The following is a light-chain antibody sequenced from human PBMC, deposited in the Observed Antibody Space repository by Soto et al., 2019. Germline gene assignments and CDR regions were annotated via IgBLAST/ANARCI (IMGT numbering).Light chain of an antibody. CDR3: CLNAGRRTPDV. V-gene: IGLV2-23*02. Sequence: QSVLTQPASVCGSPGTSITISCTRPSSDVGSYNLVSWYQQHPGKAPKLMIYAVSKRPSGVSNGFAGSKSGITASLTISGLQAENEADYYCCLNAGRRTPDVCGSGTKVTGL. CDR1: SSDVGSYNL. CDR2: AVS. J-gene: IGLJ1*01.